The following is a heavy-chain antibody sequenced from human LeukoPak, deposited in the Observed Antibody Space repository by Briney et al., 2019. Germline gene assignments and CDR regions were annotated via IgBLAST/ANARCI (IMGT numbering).Heavy chain of an antibody. V-gene: IGHV3-7*01. CDR2: IRQDGSEK. CDR3: ARDGYYGSGGEIDY. CDR1: GFTFSNYA. D-gene: IGHD3-10*01. Sequence: GGSLRLSCAASGFTFSNYAMSWVRQAPGKGLEWVANIRQDGSEKHYVDSVRGRFTISRDNAKNPLFLQMNSLRAEDTAVYYCARDGYYGSGGEIDYWGQGTLVTVSS. J-gene: IGHJ4*02.